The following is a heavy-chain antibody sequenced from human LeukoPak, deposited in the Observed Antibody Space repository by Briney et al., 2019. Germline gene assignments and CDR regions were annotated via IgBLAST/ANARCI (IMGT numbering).Heavy chain of an antibody. V-gene: IGHV3-23*01. CDR2: ISGSGGGT. CDR1: GFTFSSYA. CDR3: ARPSYYGSESQLYYFGH. D-gene: IGHD3-10*01. Sequence: GGSLRLSCAASGFTFSSYAMSWVRQAPEKGLEWVSTISGSGGGTYYADSVKGRFTISRDDSKNTLYLQMNSLRVEDTAAYYCARPSYYGSESQLYYFGHWGQGTLVTVSS. J-gene: IGHJ4*02.